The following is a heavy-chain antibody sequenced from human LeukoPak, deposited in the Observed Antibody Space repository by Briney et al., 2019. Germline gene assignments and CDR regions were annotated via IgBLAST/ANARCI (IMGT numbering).Heavy chain of an antibody. CDR3: ARALSMIDTSPNHFDY. V-gene: IGHV4-31*03. Sequence: SETPSLTCTVSGGSISSGGYYWSWIRQHPGKGLEWIGYIYYSGSTYYNPSLKSRVTISVDTSKNQFSLKLSSVTAADTAVYYRARALSMIDTSPNHFDYWGQGTLVTVSS. D-gene: IGHD3-22*01. CDR1: GGSISSGGYY. J-gene: IGHJ4*02. CDR2: IYYSGST.